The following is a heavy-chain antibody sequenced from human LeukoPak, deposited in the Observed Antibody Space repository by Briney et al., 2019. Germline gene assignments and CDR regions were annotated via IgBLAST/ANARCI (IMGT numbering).Heavy chain of an antibody. CDR1: GLTFTDAW. CDR3: ARGLTTVTPLDI. D-gene: IGHD4-11*01. J-gene: IGHJ3*02. CDR2: IYSGGST. Sequence: GGSLRLSCEVSGLTFTDAWMSWVRQAPGKGLEWVSVIYSGGSTYYADSVKGRFTISRDNSKNTLYLQINSLRAEDTAVYYCARGLTTVTPLDIWGQGTMVTVSS. V-gene: IGHV3-66*02.